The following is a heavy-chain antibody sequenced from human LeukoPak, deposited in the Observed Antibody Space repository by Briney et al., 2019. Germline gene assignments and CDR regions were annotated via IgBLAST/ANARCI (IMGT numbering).Heavy chain of an antibody. V-gene: IGHV6-1*01. CDR1: GDSVSSNGAA. J-gene: IGHJ4*02. CDR3: GRETDFGVVTN. CDR2: TYYRSQQWYS. D-gene: IGHD3-3*01. Sequence: SQTLSLTCAISGDSVSSNGAAWDWIRQSPSRGLEWLGRTYYRSQQWYSDYAPSVKGRITINADTSQNQFSLHLNSVTPEDTAVYYCGRETDFGVVTNWGQGTLVTVPS.